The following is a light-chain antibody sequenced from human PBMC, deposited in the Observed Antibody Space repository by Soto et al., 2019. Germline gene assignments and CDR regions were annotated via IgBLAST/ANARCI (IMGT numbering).Light chain of an antibody. CDR1: SSDIGAHDY. J-gene: IGLJ2*01. CDR2: EVT. V-gene: IGLV2-14*01. Sequence: QSALTQPASVSGSPGQSITISFTGTSSDIGAHDYVSWYRQHPGKAPKLLIYEVTNRPSGVSPRFSGSKSANTASLTISGLQVEDEADYYCSSHTSSASVVFGGGTKVTVL. CDR3: SSHTSSASVV.